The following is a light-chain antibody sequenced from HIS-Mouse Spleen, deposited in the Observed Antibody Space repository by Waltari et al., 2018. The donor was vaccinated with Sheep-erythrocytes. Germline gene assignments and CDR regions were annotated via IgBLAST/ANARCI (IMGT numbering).Light chain of an antibody. Sequence: QSALTQPASVSGSPGQSITLSCPGTSRDVGSYTLVPWYQQHPGKAPKLMIYEGSKRPSGVSNRFSGSKSGNTASLTISGLQAEDEADYYCCSYAGSSTWVFGGGTKLTVL. CDR3: CSYAGSSTWV. CDR2: EGS. V-gene: IGLV2-23*01. CDR1: SRDVGSYTL. J-gene: IGLJ3*02.